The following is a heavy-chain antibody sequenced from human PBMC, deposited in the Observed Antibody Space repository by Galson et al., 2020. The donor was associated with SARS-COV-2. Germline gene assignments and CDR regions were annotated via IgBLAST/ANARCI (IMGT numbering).Heavy chain of an antibody. CDR2: ISGSGGSK. Sequence: GGSLRLSCAASGFTFSSYAMSWVRQAPGKGLEWVSAISGSGGSKYYADSVQGRFTISRDNSKNTLYLQMNSLRAEDTAVYYCAKPRVGFQTTYYDILTGYYSNTPQDDAFDIWGQGTMVTVSS. V-gene: IGHV3-23*01. D-gene: IGHD3-9*01. CDR3: AKPRVGFQTTYYDILTGYYSNTPQDDAFDI. J-gene: IGHJ3*02. CDR1: GFTFSSYA.